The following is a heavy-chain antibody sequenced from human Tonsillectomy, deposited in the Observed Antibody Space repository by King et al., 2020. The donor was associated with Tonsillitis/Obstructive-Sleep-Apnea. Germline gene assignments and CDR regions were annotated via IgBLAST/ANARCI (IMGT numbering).Heavy chain of an antibody. Sequence: QLVQSGAEVKKPGASVKVSCKASGYTFTSYAMHWVRQAPGQRLEWMGWINAGNGKTKYSQKFQGRVTITRDTSASTAYMELSSLRSEDTAVYYCARDRWELPNYYYYYMDVWGKGTTVTVSS. CDR1: GYTFTSYA. V-gene: IGHV1-3*01. D-gene: IGHD1-26*01. CDR2: INAGNGKT. J-gene: IGHJ6*03. CDR3: ARDRWELPNYYYYYMDV.